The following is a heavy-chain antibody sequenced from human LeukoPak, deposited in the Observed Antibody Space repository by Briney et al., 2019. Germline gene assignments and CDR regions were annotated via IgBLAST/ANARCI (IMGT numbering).Heavy chain of an antibody. CDR3: ARGAVAGTSLGY. CDR2: INHSGST. D-gene: IGHD6-19*01. V-gene: IGHV4-34*01. Sequence: PSETLSLTCAVYGRSFGGHYWHWIRQPPGKALEWIGEINHSGSTNYNPSLKSRVTISVDTSKNQFSLKLSSVTAADTAVYYCARGAVAGTSLGYWGQGTLVTVSS. J-gene: IGHJ4*02. CDR1: GRSFGGHY.